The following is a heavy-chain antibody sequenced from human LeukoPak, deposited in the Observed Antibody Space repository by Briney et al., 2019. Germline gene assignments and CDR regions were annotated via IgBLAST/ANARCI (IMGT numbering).Heavy chain of an antibody. CDR1: GGSICSYY. CDR2: IYYSGST. CDR3: ARAPSGYSYGRFDY. D-gene: IGHD5-18*01. J-gene: IGHJ4*02. Sequence: SETLSLTCTVSGGSICSYYWSWLRQPPGKGLEWIGYIYYSGSTNYNPSLKSRVTISVDTSKNQFSLKLSSVTAADTAVYYCARAPSGYSYGRFDYWGQGTLVTVSS. V-gene: IGHV4-59*01.